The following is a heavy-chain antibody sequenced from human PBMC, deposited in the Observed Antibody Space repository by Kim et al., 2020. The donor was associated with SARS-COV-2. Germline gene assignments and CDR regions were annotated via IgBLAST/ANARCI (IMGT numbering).Heavy chain of an antibody. Sequence: TLSLTCAVSGGSISSSNWWSWVRQPPGKGLEWIGEIYHSGSTNYNPSLKSRVTISVDKSKNQFSLKLSSVTAADTAVYYCARVRRELRRVWAAAAGTDYYYGMDVWGQGTTVTVSS. CDR1: GGSISSSNW. CDR3: ARVRRELRRVWAAAAGTDYYYGMDV. J-gene: IGHJ6*02. CDR2: IYHSGST. V-gene: IGHV4-4*02. D-gene: IGHD6-13*01.